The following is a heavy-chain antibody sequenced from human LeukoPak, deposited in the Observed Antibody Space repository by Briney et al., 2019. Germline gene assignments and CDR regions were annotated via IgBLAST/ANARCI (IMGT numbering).Heavy chain of an antibody. CDR2: IYYSGST. Sequence: SETLSLTCTVSGGTFISGSYYWSWIRQTPGKGPEWIGNIYYSGSTKYNPSLKSRVTISVDTSKNQFSLKLSSVTAADTAVYYCARDGIASAGSHYYGMDVWGQGTTVTVSS. D-gene: IGHD6-13*01. CDR1: GGTFISGSYY. J-gene: IGHJ6*02. CDR3: ARDGIASAGSHYYGMDV. V-gene: IGHV4-61*01.